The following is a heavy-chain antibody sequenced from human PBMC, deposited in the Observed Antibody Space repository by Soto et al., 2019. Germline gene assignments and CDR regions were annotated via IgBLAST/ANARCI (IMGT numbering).Heavy chain of an antibody. CDR3: ARRGSITMVRGLMFYYYYMDV. CDR2: ISSSSSTI. Sequence: PGESLKISCAASGFTFSSYSMNWVRQAPGKGLEWVSYISSSSSTIYYADSVKGRFTISRDNAKNSLYLQMNSLRAEDTAVYYCARRGSITMVRGLMFYYYYMDVWGKGTTVTVSS. J-gene: IGHJ6*03. V-gene: IGHV3-48*01. CDR1: GFTFSSYS. D-gene: IGHD3-10*01.